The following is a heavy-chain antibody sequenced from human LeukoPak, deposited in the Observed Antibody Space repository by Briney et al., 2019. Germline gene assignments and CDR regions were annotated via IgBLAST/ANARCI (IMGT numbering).Heavy chain of an antibody. Sequence: GRSLRLSCAASGFRFSTYSMNWVRQAPGKGLEWVSHISSSSSTIYFADSVKGRFIISRDNDENSLYLQMNSLRDEDTAVYYCARDRGNWFDPWGQGTLVTVSS. CDR1: GFRFSTYS. V-gene: IGHV3-48*02. CDR3: ARDRGNWFDP. CDR2: ISSSSSTI. D-gene: IGHD3-10*01. J-gene: IGHJ5*02.